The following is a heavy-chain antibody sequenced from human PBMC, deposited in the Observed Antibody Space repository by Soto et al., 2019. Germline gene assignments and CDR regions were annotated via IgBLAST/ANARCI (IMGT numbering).Heavy chain of an antibody. CDR3: ARDTGIAAAGTWNYYYYGMDV. Sequence: ASVKVSCKASGYTFTSYGISWVRQAPGQGLEWMGWISAYNGNTNYAQKLQGRVTMTTDTSTSTAYMELRSLRSDDTAVYYCARDTGIAAAGTWNYYYYGMDVWGQGTTVTVSS. J-gene: IGHJ6*02. CDR2: ISAYNGNT. V-gene: IGHV1-18*01. D-gene: IGHD6-13*01. CDR1: GYTFTSYG.